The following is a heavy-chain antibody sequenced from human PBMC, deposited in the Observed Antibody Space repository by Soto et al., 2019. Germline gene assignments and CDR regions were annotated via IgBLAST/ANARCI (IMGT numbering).Heavy chain of an antibody. CDR1: GGTFSRYS. D-gene: IGHD2-2*01. J-gene: IGHJ6*02. V-gene: IGHV1-69*08. CDR2: IIPIFGIP. Sequence: QVQLVQSGAEVKKPGSSVKVSCKASGGTFSRYSITWVRQAPGHGLEWIGRIIPIFGIPTYAQKFKGRVTMTADESTSTAYMELSSLRSDDTAVYYCAREDRDRETGLVPAAIDGMDVGGQGPTVTVSS. CDR3: AREDRDRETGLVPAAIDGMDV.